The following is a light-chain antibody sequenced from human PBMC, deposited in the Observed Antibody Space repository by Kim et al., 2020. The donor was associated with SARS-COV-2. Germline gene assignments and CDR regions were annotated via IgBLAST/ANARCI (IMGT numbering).Light chain of an antibody. J-gene: IGLJ2*01. CDR3: QTWGTGIQL. CDR2: LNSDGSH. V-gene: IGLV4-69*01. CDR1: SGHSSYA. Sequence: QPVLTQSPFASASLGASVKLTCTLSSGHSSYAIAWHQQQPEKGPRYLMKLNSDGSHSKGDGIPDRFSGSSSGAERYLTISSLQSEDEADYYCQTWGTGIQLFGGGTQLTVL.